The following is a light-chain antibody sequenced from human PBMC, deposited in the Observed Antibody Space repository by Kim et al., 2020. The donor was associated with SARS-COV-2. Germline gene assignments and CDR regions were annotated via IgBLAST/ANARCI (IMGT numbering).Light chain of an antibody. J-gene: IGKJ1*01. CDR3: QQYGASPRT. CDR2: GAS. Sequence: EIVLTQSPGILSLSPGERATLSCRASQSVSSNSLAWYQHKPGQAPRLLIYGASTRATGIPDRFSGSGSGTDFTLTISRLEPEDFAVYYCQQYGASPRTFGQGTKVDIK. CDR1: QSVSSNS. V-gene: IGKV3-20*01.